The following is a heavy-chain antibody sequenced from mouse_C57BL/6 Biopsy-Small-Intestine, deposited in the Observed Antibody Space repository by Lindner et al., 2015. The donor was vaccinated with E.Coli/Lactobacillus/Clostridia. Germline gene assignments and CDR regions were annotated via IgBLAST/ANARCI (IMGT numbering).Heavy chain of an antibody. V-gene: IGHV5-17*03. D-gene: IGHD1-1*01. Sequence: VQLQESGGGLVKPGGSLKLSCAASGFTFSDYGMHWVRQAPEKGLEWVAYISSGGDYIYYADTVKGLFTISRDNAKNTLYLQMSSLKSGDTAMYYCASGGKYTKGYFDYWGQGTTLTVSS. CDR2: ISSGGDYI. CDR3: ASGGKYTKGYFDY. J-gene: IGHJ2*01. CDR1: GFTFSDYG.